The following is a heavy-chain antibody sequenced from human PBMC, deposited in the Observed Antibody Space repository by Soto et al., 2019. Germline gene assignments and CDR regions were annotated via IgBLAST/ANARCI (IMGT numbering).Heavy chain of an antibody. CDR1: GYSFTSYW. J-gene: IGHJ4*02. V-gene: IGHV5-51*01. CDR3: ARALAGYLYYFDY. D-gene: IGHD5-18*01. Sequence: GESLKISCKGSGYSFTSYWISWVRQMPGKGLEWMGIIYPGDSDTRYSPSFQAQVTISADKSISTAYLQWSSLKASDTAMYYCARALAGYLYYFDYWGQGTLVTVST. CDR2: IYPGDSDT.